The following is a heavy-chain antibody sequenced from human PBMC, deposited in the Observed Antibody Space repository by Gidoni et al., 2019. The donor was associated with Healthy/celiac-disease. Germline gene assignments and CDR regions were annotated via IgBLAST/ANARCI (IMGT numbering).Heavy chain of an antibody. CDR2: IYWNDDK. V-gene: IGHV2-5*01. J-gene: IGHJ5*02. CDR3: AKKIVVGGGTNWFDP. Sequence: QITLKESGPTLVKPTQTLTLTCPFSGFSLSTSGVGVGWIRQPPGKALEWLALIYWNDDKRYSPSLKSRLTITKDTSKNQVVLTMTNMDPVDTATYYCAKKIVVGGGTNWFDPWGQGTLVTVSS. CDR1: GFSLSTSGVG. D-gene: IGHD3-22*01.